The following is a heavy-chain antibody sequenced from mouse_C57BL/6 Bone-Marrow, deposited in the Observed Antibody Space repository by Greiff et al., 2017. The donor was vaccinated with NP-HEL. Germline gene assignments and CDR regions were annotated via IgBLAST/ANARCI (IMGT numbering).Heavy chain of an antibody. CDR3: ARRELTGTLWYFDV. J-gene: IGHJ1*03. CDR2: ISSGSSTI. CDR1: GFTFSDYG. Sequence: DVQLVESGGGLVKPGGSLKLSCAASGFTFSDYGMHWVRQAPEKGLEWVAYISSGSSTIYYADTVKGRFTLSRDNAKNTLFLQMTSLRSEDTAMYYCARRELTGTLWYFDVWGTGTTVTVSS. D-gene: IGHD4-1*01. V-gene: IGHV5-17*01.